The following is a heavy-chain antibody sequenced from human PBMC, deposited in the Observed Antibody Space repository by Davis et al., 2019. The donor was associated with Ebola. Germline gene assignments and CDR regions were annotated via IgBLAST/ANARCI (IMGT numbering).Heavy chain of an antibody. CDR1: GFTVSSNY. CDR3: ARSSKRFRDFFWFDP. CDR2: IYSGGST. V-gene: IGHV3-53*01. J-gene: IGHJ5*02. Sequence: GGSLRLSCAASGFTVSSNYMSWVRQAPGKGLEWVSVIYSGGSTYYADSVKGRFTISRDNAKNSLYLQMNSLRAEDTAVYYCARSSKRFRDFFWFDPWGQGTLVTVSS. D-gene: IGHD3-10*01.